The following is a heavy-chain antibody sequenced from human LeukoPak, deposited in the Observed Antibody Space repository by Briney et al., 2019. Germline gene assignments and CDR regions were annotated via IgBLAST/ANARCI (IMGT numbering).Heavy chain of an antibody. CDR1: GGSISSYY. CDR2: IYYSGST. Sequence: SETLSLTCTVAGGSISSYYCSWIRQPPGKGLEWIGYIYYSGSTNYNPSLKSRVTISVDTSKNQFSLKLSSVTAADTAVYYCARVVPAANYYYYMDVWGKGTTVTISS. V-gene: IGHV4-59*01. J-gene: IGHJ6*03. CDR3: ARVVPAANYYYYMDV. D-gene: IGHD2-2*01.